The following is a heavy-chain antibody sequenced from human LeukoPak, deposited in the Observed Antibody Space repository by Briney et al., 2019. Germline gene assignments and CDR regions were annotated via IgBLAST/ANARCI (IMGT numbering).Heavy chain of an antibody. V-gene: IGHV1-18*01. CDR2: ISASNGNT. J-gene: IGHJ4*02. Sequence: ASAKVSCKASGYTFTNYGITWVRLAPGQGLEWMGWISASNGNTNYAQKFQGRVTMTRDTSISTAYMELSRLRSDDTAVYYCRTDRYGDYGDYIDYWGQGTLVTVSS. CDR1: GYTFTNYG. D-gene: IGHD4-17*01. CDR3: RTDRYGDYGDYIDY.